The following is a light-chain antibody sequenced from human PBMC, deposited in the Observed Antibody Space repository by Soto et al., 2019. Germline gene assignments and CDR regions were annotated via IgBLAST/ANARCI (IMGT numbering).Light chain of an antibody. CDR3: QVWDSNTDHVV. J-gene: IGLJ2*01. CDR1: NIGSKT. Sequence: SYELTQPPSVSVAPGQTARITCGGSNIGSKTVHGYQQKPGQPPVLVVYDDADRPSGIPERFSGSNSGNTAALTISRVEAGHEAEYYCQVWDSNTDHVVFGGGTKLTVL. V-gene: IGLV3-21*02. CDR2: DDA.